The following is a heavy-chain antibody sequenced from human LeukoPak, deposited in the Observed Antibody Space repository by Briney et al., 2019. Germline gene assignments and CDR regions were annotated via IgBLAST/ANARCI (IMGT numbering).Heavy chain of an antibody. V-gene: IGHV4-39*01. D-gene: IGHD3-22*01. CDR1: GGSISSSSYY. Sequence: SETLSLTCTVSGGSISSSSYYWGRIRQPPGKGLEWIGSIYYSGSTYYNPSLKSRVTISVDTSKNQFSLKLSSVTAADTAVYYCARFRWGYSGYDLLGIRYYYDSSGYSDAFDIWGQGTMVTVSS. CDR3: ARFRWGYSGYDLLGIRYYYDSSGYSDAFDI. CDR2: IYYSGST. J-gene: IGHJ3*02.